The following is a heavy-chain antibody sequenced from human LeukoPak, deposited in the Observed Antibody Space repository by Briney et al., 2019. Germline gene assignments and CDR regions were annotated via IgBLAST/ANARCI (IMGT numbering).Heavy chain of an antibody. CDR1: GGSFSGYY. CDR2: INHSGST. Sequence: SETLSLTCAVYGGSFSGYYWSWICQPPGKGLEWIGEINHSGSTNYNPSLKSRVTISVDTSKNQFSLKLSSVTAADTAVYYCARGRATALWGYYYYGMDVWGQGTTVTVSS. CDR3: ARGRATALWGYYYYGMDV. J-gene: IGHJ6*02. V-gene: IGHV4-34*01. D-gene: IGHD3-16*01.